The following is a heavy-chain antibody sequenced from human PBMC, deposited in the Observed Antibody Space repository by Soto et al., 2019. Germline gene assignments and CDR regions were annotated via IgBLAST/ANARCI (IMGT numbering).Heavy chain of an antibody. D-gene: IGHD3-10*01. CDR1: GFTFSNAW. J-gene: IGHJ4*02. CDR3: ARDRRRFGELLYFDY. V-gene: IGHV3-66*01. CDR2: IYSGGST. Sequence: GGSLRLSCAASGFTFSNAWMSWVRQAPGKGLEWVSVIYSGGSTYYADSVKGRFTISRDNSKNTLYLQMNSLRAEDSAVYYCARDRRRFGELLYFDYWGQGTLVTVSS.